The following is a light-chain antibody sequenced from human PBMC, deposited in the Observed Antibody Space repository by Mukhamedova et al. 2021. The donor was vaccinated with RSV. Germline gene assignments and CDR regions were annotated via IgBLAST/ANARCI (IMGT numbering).Light chain of an antibody. CDR3: LLYYGGPQV. Sequence: VTSGFFPNWFQQKPGQAPRALIYNTNDRHSWTPARFSGSLVGGKAALTLSGAQPEDEAEYFCLLYYGGPQVFGGGTKLTVL. CDR1: VTSGFF. J-gene: IGLJ3*02. CDR2: NTN. V-gene: IGLV7-43*01.